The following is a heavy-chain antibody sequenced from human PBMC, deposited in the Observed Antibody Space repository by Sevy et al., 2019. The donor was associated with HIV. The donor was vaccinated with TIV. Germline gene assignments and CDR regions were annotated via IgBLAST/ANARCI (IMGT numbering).Heavy chain of an antibody. CDR3: ARDGYDGSGYQRGLFDF. J-gene: IGHJ4*02. CDR2: INGHNGNT. D-gene: IGHD3-22*01. Sequence: ASLKVSCKASGYIFTSYGISWVRQAPRQGLEWMGWINGHNGNTNYVQNLQGRVTMTTDTSTNTAYMELRSLRSDDTAVYCCARDGYDGSGYQRGLFDFWGQGTLVTVSS. V-gene: IGHV1-18*01. CDR1: GYIFTSYG.